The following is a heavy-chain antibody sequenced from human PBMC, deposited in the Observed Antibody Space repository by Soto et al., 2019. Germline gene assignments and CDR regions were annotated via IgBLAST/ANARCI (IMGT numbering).Heavy chain of an antibody. CDR1: GFTFSSYA. V-gene: IGHV3-23*01. CDR2: VSIGGST. J-gene: IGHJ4*02. Sequence: GGSLRLSCAASGFTFSSYAVGWVRQGPGKGLEWVAVVSIGGSTHYADSVRGRLTISRDNSKNTLSLQMNSLTAEDTAVYFCAKRRGAGGHFDYWGQGALVTASS. CDR3: AKRRGAGGHFDY. D-gene: IGHD2-15*01.